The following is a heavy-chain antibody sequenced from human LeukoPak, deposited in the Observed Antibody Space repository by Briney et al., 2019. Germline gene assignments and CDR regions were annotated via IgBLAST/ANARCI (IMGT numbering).Heavy chain of an antibody. CDR1: GGSFSSGSYY. CDR2: IYTSGST. Sequence: PPETLSLTCAVYGGSFSSGSYYWSWIRQTAGKGLEWIGRIYTSGSTNYNPSLKSRVTISVDTSKNPFSLKLSSVTAADTAVYYCARWSSYRFDYWGQGTLVTVSS. J-gene: IGHJ4*02. D-gene: IGHD5-12*01. CDR3: ARWSSYRFDY. V-gene: IGHV4-61*02.